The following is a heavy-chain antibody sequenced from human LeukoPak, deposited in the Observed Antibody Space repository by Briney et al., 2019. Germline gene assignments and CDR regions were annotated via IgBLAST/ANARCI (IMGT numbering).Heavy chain of an antibody. J-gene: IGHJ4*02. V-gene: IGHV4-59*01. CDR3: ARAEMATIIGFDY. CDR2: IYYSGST. CDR1: GGSISSYY. Sequence: SETLSLTCTVSGGSISSYYWSWIRQPPGKGLEWIGYIYYSGSTNYNPSLKSRVTISVGTSKNQFSLKLSSVTAADTAVYYCARAEMATIIGFDYWGQGTLVTVSS. D-gene: IGHD5-24*01.